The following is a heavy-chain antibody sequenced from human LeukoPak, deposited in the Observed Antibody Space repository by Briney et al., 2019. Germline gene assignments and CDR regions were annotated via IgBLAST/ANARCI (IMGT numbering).Heavy chain of an antibody. CDR1: GGSISSHY. CDR2: IYYSGGT. J-gene: IGHJ4*02. Sequence: SETLSLTCTVSGGSISSHYWSWIRQPPGKGLEWIGYIYYSGGTNYNPSLKSRVTISVDTSKNQFSLKLSSVTAADTAVYYCASRAGSGSFPFDYWGQGTLVTVSS. CDR3: ASRAGSGSFPFDY. D-gene: IGHD1-26*01. V-gene: IGHV4-59*11.